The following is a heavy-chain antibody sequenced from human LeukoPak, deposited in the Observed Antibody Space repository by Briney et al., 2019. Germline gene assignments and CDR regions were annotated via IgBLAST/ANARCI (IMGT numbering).Heavy chain of an antibody. Sequence: PSETLSLTCTVSGGSISSYYWSWIRQPPGKGLEWIGYIYYSGSTNYNPSLKSRVTISVDTSKNQFSLELSSVTAADTAVYYCARGPYCSSTSCYGWGFDPWGQGTLVTVSS. CDR1: GGSISSYY. J-gene: IGHJ5*02. V-gene: IGHV4-59*01. CDR3: ARGPYCSSTSCYGWGFDP. D-gene: IGHD2-2*01. CDR2: IYYSGST.